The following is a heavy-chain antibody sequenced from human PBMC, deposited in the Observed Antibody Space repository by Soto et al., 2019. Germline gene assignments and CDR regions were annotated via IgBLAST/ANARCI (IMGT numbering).Heavy chain of an antibody. CDR1: GYSFTSYW. D-gene: IGHD2-2*01. V-gene: IGHV5-51*01. J-gene: IGHJ3*02. CDR3: VRAGKGCSSTRCPYTLDALDI. CDR2: IYPGDSDT. Sequence: PGESLKISCKGSGYSFTSYWVGWVRQMPGKGLEWMGIIYPGDSDTRYSPSFQGQVTISADKSISTAYLQWSSLKASAPAMSYYVRAGKGCSSTRCPYTLDALDIWGQGTMVTVAS.